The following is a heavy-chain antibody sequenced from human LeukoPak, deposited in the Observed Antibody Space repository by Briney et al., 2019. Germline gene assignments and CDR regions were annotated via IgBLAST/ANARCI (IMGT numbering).Heavy chain of an antibody. J-gene: IGHJ2*01. V-gene: IGHV3-21*01. CDR1: GFTFSSYS. Sequence: GGSLRLSCAASGFTFSSYSMNWVRQAPGKGLERGSSISSSSSYIYYADSVKCRFTISRDKAKNSLYLQMNSLRAEDTAVYYCARKYHTYYDILTGHTQHWYFDLWGRGTLVTVSS. CDR3: ARKYHTYYDILTGHTQHWYFDL. CDR2: ISSSSSYI. D-gene: IGHD3-9*01.